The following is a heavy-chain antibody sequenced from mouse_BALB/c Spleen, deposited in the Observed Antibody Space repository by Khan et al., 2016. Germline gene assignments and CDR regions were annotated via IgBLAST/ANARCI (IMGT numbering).Heavy chain of an antibody. CDR1: GFTFSSYA. CDR2: ISSGGSYT. CDR3: ARAYSPY. J-gene: IGHJ3*01. D-gene: IGHD2-12*01. V-gene: IGHV5-9-4*01. Sequence: EVELVESGGGLVKPGGSLKLSCAASGFTFSSYAMSWVRQSPEKRLEWVAEISSGGSYTYYPATVPGRFTISRDNAKNTLYLEMSSLRSEDTAMYYCARAYSPYWGQGTLVTVSA.